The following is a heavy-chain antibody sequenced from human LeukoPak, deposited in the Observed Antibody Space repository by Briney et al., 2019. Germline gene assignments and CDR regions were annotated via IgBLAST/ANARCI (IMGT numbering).Heavy chain of an antibody. J-gene: IGHJ5*02. V-gene: IGHV4-4*07. Sequence: PSETLSLTCTVSGGSIVSHYWNWIRQPAGRGLEWIGRFYASGTTNTSPSLKSRVTMSVDTSKNQFSLKLSSVTAADTAVYHCAKNGQSGFSFDPWGQGTLVTVSS. CDR2: FYASGTT. CDR3: AKNGQSGFSFDP. D-gene: IGHD1-26*01. CDR1: GGSIVSHY.